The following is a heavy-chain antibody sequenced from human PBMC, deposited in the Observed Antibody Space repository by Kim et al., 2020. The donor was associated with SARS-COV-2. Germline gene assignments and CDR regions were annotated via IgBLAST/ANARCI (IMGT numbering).Heavy chain of an antibody. CDR2: IKQDGSEK. CDR3: ARLIYDILTLYHPHNRRGTAFDI. V-gene: IGHV3-7*03. CDR1: GFTFSSYW. D-gene: IGHD3-9*01. Sequence: GGSLRLSCAASGFTFSSYWMSWVRQAPGKGLEWVANIKQDGSEKYYVDSVKGRFTISRDNAKNSLYLQMNSLRAEDTAVYYCARLIYDILTLYHPHNRRGTAFDIWGQGTMVTVSS. J-gene: IGHJ3*02.